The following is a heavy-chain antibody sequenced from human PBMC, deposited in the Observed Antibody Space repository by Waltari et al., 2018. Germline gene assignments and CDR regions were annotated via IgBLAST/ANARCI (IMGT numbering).Heavy chain of an antibody. CDR3: ARDSIGMDV. V-gene: IGHV3-7*03. Sequence: EVQLVESGGGLVQPGGSLRLSCAASGFNSSNYWMSWVRQAPGKGLEWVAKMLQHETDTYYWGSVKGRFTISRDNAKNSLYLQMNTLRAEDTAVYFCARDSIGMDVWGQGTTVTVSS. CDR2: MLQHETDT. CDR1: GFNSSNYW. J-gene: IGHJ6*02.